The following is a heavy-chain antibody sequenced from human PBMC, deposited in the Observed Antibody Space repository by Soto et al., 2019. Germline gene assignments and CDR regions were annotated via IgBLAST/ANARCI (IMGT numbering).Heavy chain of an antibody. CDR3: AREGGSIGGWFGRKFDS. Sequence: GGSLRLSCAASGSTFSTHAMSWVRQAPGKGLEWVSSISSGGTTTFYAASVEGRFTISRDKSKNTLYLQMNSLRADDTAVYYCAREGGSIGGWFGRKFDSWGQGTQVTVSS. D-gene: IGHD6-19*01. CDR2: ISSGGTTT. V-gene: IGHV3-23*01. CDR1: GSTFSTHA. J-gene: IGHJ4*02.